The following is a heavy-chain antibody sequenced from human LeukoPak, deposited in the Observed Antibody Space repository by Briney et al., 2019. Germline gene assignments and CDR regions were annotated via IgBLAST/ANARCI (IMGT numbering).Heavy chain of an antibody. CDR1: GYTFTVYY. CDR3: ARDVQYSSSWGY. D-gene: IGHD6-6*01. Sequence: ASVKVSCKASGYTFTVYYMHWVRQAPGQGLEWMGWINPNSGGTNYAPKFQGRVTMTGDTSISTAYMDLSRLTSDDTAVYYCARDVQYSSSWGYWGQGTLVTVSS. J-gene: IGHJ4*02. V-gene: IGHV1-2*02. CDR2: INPNSGGT.